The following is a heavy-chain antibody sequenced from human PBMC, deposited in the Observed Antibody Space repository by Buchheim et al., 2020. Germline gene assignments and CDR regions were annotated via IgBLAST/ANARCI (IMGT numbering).Heavy chain of an antibody. CDR1: GFSLTTSGVG. CDR3: ARTHYCSSSSCTHFDY. V-gene: IGHV2-5*02. J-gene: IGHJ4*02. D-gene: IGHD2-2*01. CDR2: IYWDDDK. Sequence: QITLKESGPTLVKPTQTLTLTCTFSGFSLTTSGVGVGWIRQPPGKALEWLALIYWDDDKSYSPSLKSRLTITKDTSKNQVVLTLTNMDPVDAATYYCARTHYCSSSSCTHFDYWGQGTL.